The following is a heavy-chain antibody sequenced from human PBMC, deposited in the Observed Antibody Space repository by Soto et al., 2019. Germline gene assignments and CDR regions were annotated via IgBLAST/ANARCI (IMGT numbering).Heavy chain of an antibody. J-gene: IGHJ4*02. CDR3: TRGPRPISTGTGAY. Sequence: GGSLRLSCAASGFIFKMYWMHWVRQSPGKGLVWVSRIYNDGTYSDYADSVRGRFTISRDNVNDTLYLQMNNLRAEDSGLYYCTRGPRPISTGTGAYWGQGTQVTVSS. D-gene: IGHD3-10*01. V-gene: IGHV3-74*01. CDR2: IYNDGTYS. CDR1: GFIFKMYW.